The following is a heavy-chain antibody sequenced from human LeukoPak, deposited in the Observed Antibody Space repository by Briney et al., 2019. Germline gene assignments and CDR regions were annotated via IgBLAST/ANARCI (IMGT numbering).Heavy chain of an antibody. CDR1: GCAISSYY. CDR3: ARQGAYSYGPDY. D-gene: IGHD5-18*01. Sequence: KSSETLSLTCTVSGCAISSYYWSWIRQPPGKGLEWIGNIYYSGSTNYNPSLKSRVTISVDTSKNQFSLRLSSVTAADTAVYYCARQGAYSYGPDYWGQGTLVTVSS. CDR2: IYYSGST. V-gene: IGHV4-59*08. J-gene: IGHJ4*02.